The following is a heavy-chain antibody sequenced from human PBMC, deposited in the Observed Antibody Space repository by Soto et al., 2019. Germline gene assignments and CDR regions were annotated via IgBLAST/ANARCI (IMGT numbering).Heavy chain of an antibody. CDR2: ISAYNGNT. V-gene: IGHV1-18*01. CDR3: ARDQEYCSGGSCYVLYVPWFDP. Sequence: ASVKVSCKASGYTFTSYGISWVRQAPGQGLEWMGWISAYNGNTNSAQKLQGRVTMTTATSTSTAYMELRSLRSDDTAVYYCARDQEYCSGGSCYVLYVPWFDPWGQGTLVTVSS. D-gene: IGHD2-15*01. CDR1: GYTFTSYG. J-gene: IGHJ5*02.